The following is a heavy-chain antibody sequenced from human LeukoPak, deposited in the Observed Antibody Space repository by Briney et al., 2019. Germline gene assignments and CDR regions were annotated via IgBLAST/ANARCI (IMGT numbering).Heavy chain of an antibody. CDR2: IYTSGST. J-gene: IGHJ3*02. Sequence: SETQSLTCTVSGGSISSGSYYWSWIRQPAGKGLEWIGRIYTSGSTNYNPSLKSRVTISVDTSKNQFSLKLSSVTAADTAVYYCARALRFLEYCFDIWGQGTMVTVSS. CDR1: GGSISSGSYY. CDR3: ARALRFLEYCFDI. V-gene: IGHV4-61*02. D-gene: IGHD3-3*01.